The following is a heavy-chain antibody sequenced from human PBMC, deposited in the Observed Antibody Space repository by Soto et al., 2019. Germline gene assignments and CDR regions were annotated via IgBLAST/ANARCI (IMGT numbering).Heavy chain of an antibody. CDR1: GFTFSSYA. Sequence: GGSLRLSCAASGFTFSSYAMSWVRQAPGKGLEWVLAISGSGGSTYYADSVKGRFTISRDNSKNTLYLQMNSLRAEDTAVYYCAKESGITMVRGVIIDLDYYGMDVWGQGTTVTVSS. V-gene: IGHV3-23*01. D-gene: IGHD3-10*01. CDR2: ISGSGGST. J-gene: IGHJ6*02. CDR3: AKESGITMVRGVIIDLDYYGMDV.